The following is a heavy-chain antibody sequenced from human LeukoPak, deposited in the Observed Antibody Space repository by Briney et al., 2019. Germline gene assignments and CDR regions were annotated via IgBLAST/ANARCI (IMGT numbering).Heavy chain of an antibody. CDR2: ISSSGSTI. D-gene: IGHD6-13*01. Sequence: PGGSLRLSCAASGFTFSDYYMRWVRQAPGEGLGWVSYISSSGSTIYYADSGKGRFTISRDNAKNSLYLQMNSLRAEDTAVYYCASGRTAGYYWGQGTLVTVSS. J-gene: IGHJ4*02. CDR3: ASGRTAGYY. V-gene: IGHV3-11*01. CDR1: GFTFSDYY.